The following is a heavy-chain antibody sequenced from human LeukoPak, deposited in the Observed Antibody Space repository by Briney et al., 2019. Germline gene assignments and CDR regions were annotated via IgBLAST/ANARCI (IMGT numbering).Heavy chain of an antibody. CDR1: GFTFSSYG. CDR3: AKDSLLRYFDWLFSDAFDI. J-gene: IGHJ3*02. V-gene: IGHV3-30*18. Sequence: PGGSLRLSCAASGFTFSSYGMHWVRQAPGKGREGVAVISYEGSNKYYADSVKGRFTISRENSKNTLYLKMNSLRAEDTAVYYCAKDSLLRYFDWLFSDAFDIWGQGTMVTVSS. CDR2: ISYEGSNK. D-gene: IGHD3-9*01.